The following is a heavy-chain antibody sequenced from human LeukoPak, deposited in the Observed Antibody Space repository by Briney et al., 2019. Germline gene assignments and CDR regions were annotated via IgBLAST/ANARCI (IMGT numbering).Heavy chain of an antibody. CDR3: ARDRWDTYSSSWYGYYMDV. CDR2: INPNSGGT. D-gene: IGHD6-13*01. CDR1: GYTFTGYY. J-gene: IGHJ6*03. V-gene: IGHV1-2*02. Sequence: ASVKVSCKASGYTFTGYYMHWVRQAPGQGLEWMGWINPNSGGTNYAQKFQGRVTMTRDTSISTAYMELSRLRSDDTAVYYCARDRWDTYSSSWYGYYMDVWGKGTTVTISS.